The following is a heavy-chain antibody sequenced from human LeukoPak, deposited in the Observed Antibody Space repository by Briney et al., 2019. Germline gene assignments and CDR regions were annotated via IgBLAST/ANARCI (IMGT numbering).Heavy chain of an antibody. Sequence: SETLSLTCAVYGGSFSGYYWSWIRQPPGKGLEWIGEINHSGSTNYNPSLKSRVTISVDTSKNQFSLKLSSVTAADTAVYYCARAGEAAAGTFDYWGQGTLVTVSS. J-gene: IGHJ4*02. CDR2: INHSGST. V-gene: IGHV4-34*01. CDR1: GGSFSGYY. CDR3: ARAGEAAAGTFDY. D-gene: IGHD6-13*01.